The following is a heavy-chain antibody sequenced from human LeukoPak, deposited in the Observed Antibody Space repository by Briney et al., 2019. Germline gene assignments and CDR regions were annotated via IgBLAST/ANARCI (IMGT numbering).Heavy chain of an antibody. Sequence: GGSLRLSCAASGFTFSSYSMNWVRQAPGKGLEWVSSISSSSYIYYADSVKGRFTIPRDNAKNSLYLQMNSLRAEDTAVYYCARAIYGDYGGYWGQGTLVTVSS. CDR3: ARAIYGDYGGY. D-gene: IGHD4-17*01. V-gene: IGHV3-21*01. CDR2: ISSSSYI. J-gene: IGHJ4*02. CDR1: GFTFSSYS.